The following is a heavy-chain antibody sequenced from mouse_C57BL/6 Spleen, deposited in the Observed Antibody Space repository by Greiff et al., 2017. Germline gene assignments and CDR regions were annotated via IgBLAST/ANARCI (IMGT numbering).Heavy chain of an antibody. CDR3: TTWGGDYGYFDV. CDR1: GFNIKDDY. Sequence: EVQLQQSGAELVRPGASVKLSCTASGFNIKDDYMHWVKQRPEQGLEWIGWIDPENGDTEYASKFQGKATIPADTSSNTAYLQLSRLTSEDTAVYYCTTWGGDYGYFDVWGTGTTVTVSS. CDR2: IDPENGDT. J-gene: IGHJ1*03. V-gene: IGHV14-4*01. D-gene: IGHD2-13*01.